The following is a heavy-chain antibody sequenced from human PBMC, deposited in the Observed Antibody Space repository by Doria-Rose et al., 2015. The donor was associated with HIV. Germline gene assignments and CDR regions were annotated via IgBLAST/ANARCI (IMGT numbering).Heavy chain of an antibody. V-gene: IGHV2-26*01. CDR2: IFSDDER. J-gene: IGHJ4*02. Sequence: QVTLKESGPVLVRPTETLTLTCTVSGVSLSSPGMGVSWIRQPPGKALEWLANIFSDDERPYKTSLKSRLTISRGTSKSQVVITMTDMDPVDTATYYCARIKSSRWYHKYYFDFWGQGTLVIVSA. CDR3: ARIKSSRWYHKYYFDF. D-gene: IGHD6-13*01. CDR1: GVSLSSPGMG.